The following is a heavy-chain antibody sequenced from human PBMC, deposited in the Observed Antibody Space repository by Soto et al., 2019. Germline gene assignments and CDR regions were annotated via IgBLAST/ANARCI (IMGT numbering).Heavy chain of an antibody. V-gene: IGHV1-58*01. Sequence: SVKVSCKASGLTFRDSAVQWVRQRRGHRLEWIGWIVVGSGNTNYAQDFQGRVTISRDMTTNTVYMELSSLRSEDSAVYYCARGPPFMVVTADDAFDIWG. CDR3: ARGPPFMVVTADDAFDI. CDR1: GLTFRDSA. D-gene: IGHD2-21*02. CDR2: IVVGSGNT. J-gene: IGHJ3*02.